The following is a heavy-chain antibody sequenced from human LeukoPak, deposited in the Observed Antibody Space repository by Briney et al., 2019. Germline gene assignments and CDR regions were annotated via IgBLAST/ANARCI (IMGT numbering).Heavy chain of an antibody. Sequence: GGSLRLSCAASGFTFSTYTMNWVRQPPGKGLGWVSSISSSTSYIFYADPVKGRFTISRDNAENSLYLQMSSLRAEDTAVYYCARWGTGDTFDYWGQGTLVTVSS. V-gene: IGHV3-21*01. CDR3: ARWGTGDTFDY. D-gene: IGHD7-27*01. CDR2: ISSSTSYI. J-gene: IGHJ4*02. CDR1: GFTFSTYT.